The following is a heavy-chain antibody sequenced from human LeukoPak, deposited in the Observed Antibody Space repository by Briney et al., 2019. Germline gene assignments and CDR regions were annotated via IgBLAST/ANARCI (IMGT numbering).Heavy chain of an antibody. V-gene: IGHV4-34*01. CDR1: GGSFSGYY. D-gene: IGHD4-23*01. Sequence: SETLSLTCAVYGGSFSGYYWSWIRQPPGRGLEWIGEINHSGSTNYNPSLKSRVTISVDTSKNQFSLKLSSVTAADTAVYYCARDTRGNTYWGQGTLVTVSS. CDR3: ARDTRGNTY. CDR2: INHSGST. J-gene: IGHJ4*02.